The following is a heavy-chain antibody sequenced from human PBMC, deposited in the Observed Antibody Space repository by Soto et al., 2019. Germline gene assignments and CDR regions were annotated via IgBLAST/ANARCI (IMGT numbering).Heavy chain of an antibody. D-gene: IGHD1-26*01. Sequence: SVKVSCKASGGTFSSYAISWVRQAPGQGLEWMGGIIPIFGTANYAQKFQGRVTITADESTSTAYMELSSLRSEDTAVYYCARNGRGGHPDRRWELNHYYGMDVWGQGTTVTVSS. CDR2: IIPIFGTA. J-gene: IGHJ6*02. CDR3: ARNGRGGHPDRRWELNHYYGMDV. V-gene: IGHV1-69*13. CDR1: GGTFSSYA.